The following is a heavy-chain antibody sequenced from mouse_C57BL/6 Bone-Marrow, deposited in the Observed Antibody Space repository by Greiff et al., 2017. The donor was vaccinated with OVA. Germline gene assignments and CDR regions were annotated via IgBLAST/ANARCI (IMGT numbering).Heavy chain of an antibody. CDR2: INPNNGGT. Sequence: EVQLQQSGPELVKPGASVKISCKASGYTFTDYYMNWVKQSHGKSLEWIGDINPNNGGTSYKQKFKGKATLTVDKSSSTAYMELRSLTSEDSAVYYCANYYGSSDFDYWGQGTTLTVSS. CDR3: ANYYGSSDFDY. CDR1: GYTFTDYY. D-gene: IGHD1-1*01. V-gene: IGHV1-26*01. J-gene: IGHJ2*01.